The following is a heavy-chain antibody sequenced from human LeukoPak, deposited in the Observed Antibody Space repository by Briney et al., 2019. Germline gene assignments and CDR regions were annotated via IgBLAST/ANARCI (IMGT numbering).Heavy chain of an antibody. D-gene: IGHD3-3*02. CDR3: ARVRSSIWVPT. CDR1: GASINSGNW. V-gene: IGHV4-4*02. CDR2: IHHSGGT. Sequence: PSGTLSRTCAVSGASINSGNWWSWVRQPPGKGLEWIGEIHHSGGTNYNPSLKSRVTISVDKSKNQFSLKLKSVTAADTAVYYCARVRSSIWVPTWGQGTLVTVSS. J-gene: IGHJ5*02.